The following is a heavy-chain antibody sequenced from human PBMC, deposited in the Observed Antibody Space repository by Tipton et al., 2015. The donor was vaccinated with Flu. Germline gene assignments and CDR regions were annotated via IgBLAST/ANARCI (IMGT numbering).Heavy chain of an antibody. CDR2: IWYDGSNK. CDR1: GFTFSSYG. Sequence: SLRLSCAASGFTFSSYGMHWVRQAPGKGLEWVAVIWYDGSNKYYADSVKGRFTISRDNSKNTLYLQMNSLRAEDTAVYYCARPVTTTPYYYYMDVWGKGTTVTVSS. V-gene: IGHV3-33*08. CDR3: ARPVTTTPYYYYMDV. D-gene: IGHD4-11*01. J-gene: IGHJ6*03.